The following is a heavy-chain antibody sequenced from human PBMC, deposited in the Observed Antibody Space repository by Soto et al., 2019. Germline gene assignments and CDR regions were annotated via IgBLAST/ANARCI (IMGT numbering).Heavy chain of an antibody. CDR1: GFTFSSYA. V-gene: IGHV3-23*01. CDR3: AKDLGDTKLRMRAVDAFDI. J-gene: IGHJ3*02. Sequence: GGSLRLSCAASGFTFSSYAMSWVRQAPGKGLEWVSAISGSGGSTYYADSVKGRFTISRGNSKNTLYLQMNSLRAEDTAVYYCAKDLGDTKLRMRAVDAFDIWGQGKMVTVSS. D-gene: IGHD7-27*01. CDR2: ISGSGGST.